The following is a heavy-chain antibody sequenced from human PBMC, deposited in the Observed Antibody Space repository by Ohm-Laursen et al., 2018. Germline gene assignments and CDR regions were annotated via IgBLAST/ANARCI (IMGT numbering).Heavy chain of an antibody. CDR1: GFTMRNYW. D-gene: IGHD1-1*01. CDR3: ARYRRDGMDV. J-gene: IGHJ6*02. CDR2: IKPDASEE. Sequence: GSLRLSCSASGFTMRNYWMSWVRQAPGKGLEWVANIKPDASEEHYVDSVKGRFTISRDNANNSVYLQMNSLRAEDTAVYHCARYRRDGMDVWGQGTTVTVSS. V-gene: IGHV3-7*03.